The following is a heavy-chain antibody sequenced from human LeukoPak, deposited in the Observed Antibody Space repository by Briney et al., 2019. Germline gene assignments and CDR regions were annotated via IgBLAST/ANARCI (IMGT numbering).Heavy chain of an antibody. J-gene: IGHJ4*02. CDR1: GGSISNYY. CDR3: ARGDDFWSGFPEY. CDR2: IYYSGST. Sequence: SETLYLTCTVSGGSISNYYWSRIRQPPGKGLEWIGYIYYSGSTNYNPSLKSRVTISVDTSKNQFSLKLSSVTAADTAVYYCARGDDFWSGFPEYWGQGTLVTVSS. V-gene: IGHV4-59*01. D-gene: IGHD3-3*01.